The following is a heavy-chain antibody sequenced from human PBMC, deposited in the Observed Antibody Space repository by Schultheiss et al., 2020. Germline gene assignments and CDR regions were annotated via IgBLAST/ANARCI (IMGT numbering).Heavy chain of an antibody. CDR1: GYSISSGYY. CDR3: ARGLRLSSGWPDY. D-gene: IGHD6-19*01. CDR2: IYHSGST. V-gene: IGHV4-38-2*02. Sequence: SQTLSLTCTVSGYSISSGYYWGWIRQPPGKGLEWIGSIYHSGSTYYNPSLKSRVTISVDTSKNQFSLKLSSVTAADTAVYYCARGLRLSSGWPDYWGQGTLVTVSS. J-gene: IGHJ4*02.